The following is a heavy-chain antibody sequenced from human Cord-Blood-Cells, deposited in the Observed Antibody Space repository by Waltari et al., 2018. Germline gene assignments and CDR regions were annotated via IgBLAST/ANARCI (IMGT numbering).Heavy chain of an antibody. CDR2: INHSGST. CDR1: GGSFSGYY. CDR3: ARGANWDPSNFDY. D-gene: IGHD7-27*01. Sequence: QVQLQQWGAGLLKPSETLSLTCAVYGGSFSGYYWSWIRQPPGKGLEWIGEINHSGSTNYNPSLKSRVTISVDTSKNQFSLKLSSVTAADTAVYYCARGANWDPSNFDYWGQGTLVTVSS. V-gene: IGHV4-34*01. J-gene: IGHJ4*02.